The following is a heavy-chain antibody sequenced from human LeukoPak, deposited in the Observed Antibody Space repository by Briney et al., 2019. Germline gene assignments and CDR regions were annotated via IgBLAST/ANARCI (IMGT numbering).Heavy chain of an antibody. CDR3: AKVEADSGYDYCYGY. V-gene: IGHV3-23*01. D-gene: IGHD5-12*01. Sequence: GGSLRLSCAASGFTFSSYAMSWVRQAPGKGLEWVSAISGSGGSTYYAGSVKGRFTISRDNSKNTLYLQMNSLRAEDTAVYYCAKVEADSGYDYCYGYWGQGTLVTVSS. J-gene: IGHJ4*02. CDR1: GFTFSSYA. CDR2: ISGSGGST.